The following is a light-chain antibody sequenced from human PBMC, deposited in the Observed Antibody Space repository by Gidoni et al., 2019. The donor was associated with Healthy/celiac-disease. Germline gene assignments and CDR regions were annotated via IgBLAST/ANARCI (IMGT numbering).Light chain of an antibody. CDR1: SSDVGSYNL. V-gene: IGLV2-23*01. J-gene: IGLJ3*02. CDR3: CSYAGSSTPPWV. CDR2: EGS. Sequence: QSALTQPASVSGSPGQSITISCTGTSSDVGSYNLVSWYQQPPGKAPKLMIYEGSKRPSGVSNRFSGSKSGNTASLTISGLQAEDEADYYCCSYAGSSTPPWVFGGGTKLTVL.